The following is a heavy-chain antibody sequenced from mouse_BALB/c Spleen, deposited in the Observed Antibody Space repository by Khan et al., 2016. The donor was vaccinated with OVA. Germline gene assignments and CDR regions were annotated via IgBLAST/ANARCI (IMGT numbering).Heavy chain of an antibody. CDR2: INPKNGVT. V-gene: IGHV1-18*01. D-gene: IGHD3-3*01. CDR3: ARDAGRY. Sequence: EVQLKQSGPELVKPGASVKISCKTSGYTFTEYTLHWVKQSHGKSLEWIGVINPKNGVTSYNQKFKGTATLTVDKSSSTAYMEFRSLTSEDSAVYCCARDAGRYWGQGTSVTVSS. CDR1: GYTFTEYT. J-gene: IGHJ4*01.